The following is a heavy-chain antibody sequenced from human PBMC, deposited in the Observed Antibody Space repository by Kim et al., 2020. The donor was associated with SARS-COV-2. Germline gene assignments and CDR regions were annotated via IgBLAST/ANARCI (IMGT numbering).Heavy chain of an antibody. J-gene: IGHJ4*02. CDR3: ARDRGTLETYSYGYPYYFDY. CDR2: INPNSGGT. CDR1: GYTSTAYY. D-gene: IGHD5-18*01. Sequence: ASVKVSCKASGYTSTAYYMHWVRQAPGQGLEWMGRINPNSGGTNYAQKFQGRVTMTRDTSISTAYMELSRLRSDDTAVYYCARDRGTLETYSYGYPYYFDYWGQGTLVTVSS. V-gene: IGHV1-2*06.